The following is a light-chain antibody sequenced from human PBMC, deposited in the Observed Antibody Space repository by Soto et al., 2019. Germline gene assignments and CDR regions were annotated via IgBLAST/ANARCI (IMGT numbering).Light chain of an antibody. V-gene: IGKV3-11*01. CDR1: QSVSSY. J-gene: IGKJ1*01. CDR3: QQRSNWPWT. CDR2: DAS. Sequence: IVLTQSPATLSLSPGERATLSCRASQSVSSYLAWYQQKPGQAPRLLIYDASNMATGIPARFSGSGSGTDFTLTISSLEPEDFAVYYCQQRSNWPWTFGQGTKVEIK.